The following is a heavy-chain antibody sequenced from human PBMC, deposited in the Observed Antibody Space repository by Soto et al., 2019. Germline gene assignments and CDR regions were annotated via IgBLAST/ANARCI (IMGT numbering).Heavy chain of an antibody. J-gene: IGHJ4*02. CDR1: GFTFTNAW. D-gene: IGHD3-16*01. CDR3: ITDFGRETDDY. V-gene: IGHV3-15*01. Sequence: PGGSVRLACAASGFTFTNAWMSWVRQAPGKGLEWVGRIKSKAVGGTIEYAAPVKGRFTITRDDSKSTLFLQMNSLKTEDTAVYYFITDFGRETDDYWGQGTLVTVSS. CDR2: IKSKAVGGTI.